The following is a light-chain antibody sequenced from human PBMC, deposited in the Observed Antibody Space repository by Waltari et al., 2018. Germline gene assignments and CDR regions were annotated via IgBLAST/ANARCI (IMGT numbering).Light chain of an antibody. V-gene: IGKV3-15*01. CDR2: SAS. CDR3: QQWNDWPRT. CDR1: QNIGRT. Sequence: ETVMTQSPDTLSVSPGERATLSCKASQNIGRTLAWYQHKPGQAPRLLVYSASTRATGVPDRFSGGGSGTDFTLTISSLQSEDFGVYFCQQWNDWPRTFGQGTKVEIK. J-gene: IGKJ1*01.